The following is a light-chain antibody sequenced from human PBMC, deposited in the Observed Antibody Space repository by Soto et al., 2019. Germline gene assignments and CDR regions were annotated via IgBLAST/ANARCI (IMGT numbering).Light chain of an antibody. CDR1: ESVHSN. CDR2: YAS. V-gene: IGKV3-15*01. Sequence: EMVMTQXPATLSVSPGERVTLSCRASESVHSNLAWYQQKPGQGPSLLIYYASTRVTGVPGRFSGSGSGTEFTLTISSLQSEDFGVYYCQHYSNWPPTFGPGTKVEIK. J-gene: IGKJ3*01. CDR3: QHYSNWPPT.